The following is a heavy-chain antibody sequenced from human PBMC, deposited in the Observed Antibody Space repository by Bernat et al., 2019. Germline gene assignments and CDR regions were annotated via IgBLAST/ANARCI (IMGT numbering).Heavy chain of an antibody. V-gene: IGHV5-51*01. J-gene: IGHJ4*02. CDR2: IYPGDSDT. CDR1: GYSFSTHW. CDR3: ARHACGGDCYSDY. Sequence: EVQLVQSGAEVKKPGESLKISCKGSGYSFSTHWIAWVRQMPGKGLECMGIIYPGDSDTKYSPSFQGQVTISADKSINTAYLQLSGLNASDTAMYYCARHACGGDCYSDYWGQGTLVTVSS. D-gene: IGHD2-21*02.